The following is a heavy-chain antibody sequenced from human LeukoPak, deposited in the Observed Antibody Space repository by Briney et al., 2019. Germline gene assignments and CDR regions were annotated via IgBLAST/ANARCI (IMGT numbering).Heavy chain of an antibody. D-gene: IGHD1-26*01. V-gene: IGHV1-2*02. CDR2: INPNSGGT. CDR1: GHTFTGYY. Sequence: GASVKVSCKASGHTFTGYYMHWVRQAPGQGLEWMGWINPNSGGTNYAQKFQGRVTMTRDTSISTAYMELSRLRSDDTAVYYCARAASIVGATRGEWFDPWGQGTLVTVSS. J-gene: IGHJ5*02. CDR3: ARAASIVGATRGEWFDP.